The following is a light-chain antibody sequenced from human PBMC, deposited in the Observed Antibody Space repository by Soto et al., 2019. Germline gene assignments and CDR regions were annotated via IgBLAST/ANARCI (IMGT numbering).Light chain of an antibody. V-gene: IGLV2-14*01. CDR1: SSDVGGYNH. CDR3: SSYASSSSYV. J-gene: IGLJ1*01. CDR2: EVT. Sequence: QSALTQPASVSGSPGQSITISCTGTSSDVGGYNHVSWYQIHPGKAPKLIIDEVTSRPSGVSYRFSGSKSGNSASLTISGLQAEDEADYYCSSYASSSSYVFGGGTKV.